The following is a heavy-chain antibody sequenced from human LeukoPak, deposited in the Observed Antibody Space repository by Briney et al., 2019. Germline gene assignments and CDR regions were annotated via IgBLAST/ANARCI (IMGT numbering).Heavy chain of an antibody. CDR2: TSPSDNNI. CDR3: ARRGGPFDY. Sequence: GGSLRLSCAASGFTFSSYWMNWARQAPGKGLEWLAYTSPSDNNILYADSVKGRFTISRDNAKSSLYLQLNSLRVEDTAVYYCARRGGPFDYWGQGTLVTVSS. J-gene: IGHJ4*02. CDR1: GFTFSSYW. D-gene: IGHD2-15*01. V-gene: IGHV3-48*03.